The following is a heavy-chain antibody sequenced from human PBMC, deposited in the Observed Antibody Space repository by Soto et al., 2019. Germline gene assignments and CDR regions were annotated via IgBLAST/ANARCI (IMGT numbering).Heavy chain of an antibody. CDR2: IGGRGSNT. CDR3: AYSSTPFDY. CDR1: GFTFSSYA. J-gene: IGHJ4*02. V-gene: IGHV3-23*01. Sequence: PGGSLRLSCAASGFTFSSYAMNWVRQSSGKGLEWVSTIGGRGSNTYYADSVKGRFTVSRDNPKNTLFLQMNSLRVEDTAVYYCAYSSTPFDYWGQGTLVTVSS. D-gene: IGHD6-13*01.